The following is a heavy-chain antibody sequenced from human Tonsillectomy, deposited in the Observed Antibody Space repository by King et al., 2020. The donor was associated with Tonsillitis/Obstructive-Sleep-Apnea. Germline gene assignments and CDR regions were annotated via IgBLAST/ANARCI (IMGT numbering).Heavy chain of an antibody. CDR3: ARGGGYCSSTSCPGAFDI. Sequence: VQLVESGGGLIQPGGSLRLSCAASGFTVSSNYMSWVRQAPGKGLEWGSVIYSGGSTYDADSVKGRFTISRDNSKNTLYLQMNSLRAEDTAVYYFARGGGYCSSTSCPGAFDIWGQGTMVTVSS. V-gene: IGHV3-53*01. D-gene: IGHD2-2*01. CDR2: IYSGGST. J-gene: IGHJ3*02. CDR1: GFTVSSNY.